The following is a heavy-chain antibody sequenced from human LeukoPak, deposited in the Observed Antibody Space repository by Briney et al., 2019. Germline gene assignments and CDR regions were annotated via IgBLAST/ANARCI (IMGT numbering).Heavy chain of an antibody. CDR3: ARRVIFGVVRYYMDV. Sequence: SETLSLTCTVSGYSISSGYYWGWIRQPPGKGLEWIGSIYHSGSTYYNPSLKSRVTISMDMSKNQFSLKLSSVTAADTAVYYCARRVIFGVVRYYMDVWGKGTTVTVSS. CDR2: IYHSGST. J-gene: IGHJ6*03. V-gene: IGHV4-38-2*02. D-gene: IGHD3-3*01. CDR1: GYSISSGYY.